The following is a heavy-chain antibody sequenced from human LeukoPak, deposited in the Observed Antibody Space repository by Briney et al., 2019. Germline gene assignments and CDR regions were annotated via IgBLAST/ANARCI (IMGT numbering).Heavy chain of an antibody. CDR3: AKDDGDYLRSSDY. D-gene: IGHD4-17*01. J-gene: IGHJ4*02. CDR1: GFTFSSYA. Sequence: GGSLRLSCAASGFTFSSYAMSWVRQAPGKGLEWVSAISGSGGSTYYVDSVKGRFTISRDNSKNTLYLQMNSLRAEDTAVYYCAKDDGDYLRSSDYWGQGTLVTVSS. V-gene: IGHV3-23*01. CDR2: ISGSGGST.